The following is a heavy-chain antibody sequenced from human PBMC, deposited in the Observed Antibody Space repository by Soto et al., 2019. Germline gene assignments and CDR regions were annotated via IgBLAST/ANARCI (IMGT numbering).Heavy chain of an antibody. CDR1: GGSISSYY. Sequence: SETLSLTCTVSGGSISSYYWSWIRQPPGKGLEWIGYIYYSGSTNYNPSLKSRVTISVDTSKNQFSLKLSSVTAADTAVYYCARDSFGGDYWFDPWGQGTLVTVSS. V-gene: IGHV4-59*01. J-gene: IGHJ5*02. CDR2: IYYSGST. D-gene: IGHD2-21*02. CDR3: ARDSFGGDYWFDP.